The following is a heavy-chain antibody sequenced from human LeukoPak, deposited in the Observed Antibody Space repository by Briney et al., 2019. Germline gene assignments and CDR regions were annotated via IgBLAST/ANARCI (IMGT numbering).Heavy chain of an antibody. Sequence: SETLSLTCTVSGGSISSYYWSWIRQPPGKGLEWIGYIYYSGSTNYNPSLKSRVTISVDTSKNQFSLKLSSVTAADTAVYYCASRNTMAYAFDIWGQGTMVTVSS. V-gene: IGHV4-59*12. CDR1: GGSISSYY. CDR3: ASRNTMAYAFDI. CDR2: IYYSGST. D-gene: IGHD3-10*01. J-gene: IGHJ3*02.